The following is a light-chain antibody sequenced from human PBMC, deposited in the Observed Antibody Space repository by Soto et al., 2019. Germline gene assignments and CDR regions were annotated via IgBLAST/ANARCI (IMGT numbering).Light chain of an antibody. Sequence: QSVLTQPHSVSGAPGQRVTISCTGSSSNIGAGYDVHWYQPRSGTAPKLLIYGNSNRPSGVPDRLSGSKSGTSASLAITGLQAEDEADYYCQYYDSSLSGYVFGTGTKLTV. CDR3: QYYDSSLSGYV. J-gene: IGLJ1*01. CDR1: SSNIGAGYD. V-gene: IGLV1-40*01. CDR2: GNS.